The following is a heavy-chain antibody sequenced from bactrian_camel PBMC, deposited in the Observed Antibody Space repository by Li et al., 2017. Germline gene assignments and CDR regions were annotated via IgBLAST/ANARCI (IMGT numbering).Heavy chain of an antibody. CDR3: AADSPHRTRADHTKAAEFPY. CDR2: IDVDGST. D-gene: IGHD2*01. V-gene: IGHV3S53*01. J-gene: IGHJ4*01. CDR1: GSGYISGTYC. Sequence: HVQLVESGGGSVNAGGSLTLSCAASGSGYISGTYCLGWFRQAPGKEREGVASIDVDGSTNYADSVKGRFTISKDNNKNTLYLQMNSLIPGDTAMYYCAADSPHRTRADHTKAAEFPYWGQGTQVTVS.